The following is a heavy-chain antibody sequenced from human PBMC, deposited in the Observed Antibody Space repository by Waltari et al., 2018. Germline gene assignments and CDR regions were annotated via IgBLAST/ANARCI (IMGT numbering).Heavy chain of an antibody. D-gene: IGHD6-25*01. CDR3: ARVPSAGYPYYYYYYMDV. CDR1: GGSFSGYY. CDR2: INHSGST. V-gene: IGHV4-34*01. J-gene: IGHJ6*03. Sequence: QVQLQQWGAGLLKPSETLSLTCAVYGGSFSGYYWSWIRQPPGKGLEWIGEINHSGSTNYNPSLTSRVTISVDTSKNQFSLKLSSVTAADTAVYYCARVPSAGYPYYYYYYMDVWGKGTTVTISS.